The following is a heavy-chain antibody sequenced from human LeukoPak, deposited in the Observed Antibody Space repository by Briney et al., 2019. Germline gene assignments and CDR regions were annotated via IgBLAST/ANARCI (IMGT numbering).Heavy chain of an antibody. CDR1: GYTFTGYY. D-gene: IGHD5-18*01. V-gene: IGHV1-2*02. Sequence: ASVKVSCKASGYTFTGYYMHWVRQAPGQGLEWMGWINPNSGGTNYAQKFQGRVTMTRDTSISTAYMELSRLRSDDTAVYYCARTWIQLWLAPGVLGVWGQGTTVTVSS. J-gene: IGHJ6*02. CDR3: ARTWIQLWLAPGVLGV. CDR2: INPNSGGT.